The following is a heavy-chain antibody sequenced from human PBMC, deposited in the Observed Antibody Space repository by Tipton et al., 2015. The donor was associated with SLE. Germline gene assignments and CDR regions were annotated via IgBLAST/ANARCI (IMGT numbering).Heavy chain of an antibody. CDR1: GFTFSGYW. D-gene: IGHD4-17*01. Sequence: SLRLSCAASGFTFSGYWMHWVRQAPGKGLVWVSRINNDGSDTVYADSVKGRFTISRDNAKNTLYLQMNGLRAEDAAVYYCARGLRGPDYWDQGTLVTVSS. CDR3: ARGLRGPDY. J-gene: IGHJ4*02. V-gene: IGHV3-74*01. CDR2: INNDGSDT.